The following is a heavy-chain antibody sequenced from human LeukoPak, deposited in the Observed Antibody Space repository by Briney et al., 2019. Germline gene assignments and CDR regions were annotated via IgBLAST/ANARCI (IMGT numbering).Heavy chain of an antibody. J-gene: IGHJ4*02. CDR1: GFSFSTYG. V-gene: IGHV3-30*18. Sequence: GGSLRLSCAASGFSFSTYGMHWVRQAPGKGLEWVAVISWDGSNKYYAETAKGRFTISRDNSKNTLYLQMNSLRAEDTAVYYCAKDLAPQSSSWPSDYWGQGRLVAVSS. CDR3: AKDLAPQSSSWPSDY. CDR2: ISWDGSNK. D-gene: IGHD6-13*01.